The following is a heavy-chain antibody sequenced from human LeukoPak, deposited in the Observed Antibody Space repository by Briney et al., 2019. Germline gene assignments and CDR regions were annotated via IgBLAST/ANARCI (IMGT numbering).Heavy chain of an antibody. CDR1: GYTFTDYY. D-gene: IGHD2-15*01. CDR2: VDPEDGET. J-gene: IGHJ3*02. V-gene: IGHV1-69-2*01. Sequence: ASVKVSCKVSGYTFTDYYMHWVQQAPGKGLEWMGLVDPEDGETIYAEKFQGRVTITADTSTDTAYMELSSLRSEDTAVYYCARETAGWLDDAFDIWGQGTMVTVSS. CDR3: ARETAGWLDDAFDI.